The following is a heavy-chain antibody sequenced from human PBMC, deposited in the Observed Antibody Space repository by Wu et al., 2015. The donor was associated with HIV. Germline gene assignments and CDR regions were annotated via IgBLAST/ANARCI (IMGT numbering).Heavy chain of an antibody. J-gene: IGHJ2*01. V-gene: IGHV1-8*01. CDR1: GYTSTSYD. D-gene: IGHD5-18*01. Sequence: QVQLVQSGAEVKKPGASVKVSCKASGYTSTSYDINWVRQATGQGLEWMGWMNPNSGNTGYAQKFQGRVTMTRNTSISTAYMELSSLRSEDTAVYYCARGRGYSYRLDWYFDLWGRGTLVTVSS. CDR3: ARGRGYSYRLDWYFDL. CDR2: MNPNSGNT.